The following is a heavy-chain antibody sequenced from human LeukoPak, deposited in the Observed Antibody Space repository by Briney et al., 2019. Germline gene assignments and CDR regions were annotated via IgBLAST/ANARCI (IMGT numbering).Heavy chain of an antibody. CDR1: GFTFSSYW. CDR2: IKQDGSEK. V-gene: IGHV3-7*01. CDR3: GSGRRLGY. Sequence: GGSLRLSCAASGFTFSSYWMSWVRQAPGKGLEWVANIKQDGSEKYYVDSVKGRFTISRDNAKNSLYLQMNSLRAEAKALYYCGSGRRLGYWGWGPVVPVSS. J-gene: IGHJ4*02. D-gene: IGHD3-16*01.